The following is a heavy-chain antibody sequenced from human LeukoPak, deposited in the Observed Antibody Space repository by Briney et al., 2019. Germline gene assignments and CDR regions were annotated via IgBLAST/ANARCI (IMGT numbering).Heavy chain of an antibody. CDR3: AKTNNTWPYYFDY. CDR2: ITDSGGST. V-gene: IGHV3-23*01. CDR1: GFIFSSYA. D-gene: IGHD1/OR15-1a*01. Sequence: GGSLRLSCAASGFIFSSYAMTWVRQAPGKGLEWVSVITDSGGSTFYADSVEGRFTISRDNSKNTLYLQMNSLRADDTAVYYCAKTNNTWPYYFDYWGQGTVVTGSS. J-gene: IGHJ4*02.